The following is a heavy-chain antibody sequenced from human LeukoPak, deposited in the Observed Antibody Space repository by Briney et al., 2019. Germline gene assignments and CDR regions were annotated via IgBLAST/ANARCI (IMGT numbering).Heavy chain of an antibody. V-gene: IGHV1-2*02. Sequence: ASVKVSCKASGYTFTGYYMHWVRQAPGQGLEWMGWINPNSGGTNYAQKFQGRVTMTRDTSISTAYMELSRLRSDDTAVYYCAKIRGIMTTVVKKATFDYWGQGTLVTVSS. D-gene: IGHD4-23*01. CDR2: INPNSGGT. CDR1: GYTFTGYY. J-gene: IGHJ4*02. CDR3: AKIRGIMTTVVKKATFDY.